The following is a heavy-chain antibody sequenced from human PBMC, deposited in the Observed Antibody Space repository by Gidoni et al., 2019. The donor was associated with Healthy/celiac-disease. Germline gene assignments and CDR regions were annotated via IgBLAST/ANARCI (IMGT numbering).Heavy chain of an antibody. D-gene: IGHD2-8*01. Sequence: EVHLVQSGAAVKKPGASVRISCQGSGSSFPSYWISWVRQMPGKGLEWMGAIDPGDSYLSYSPSFQGHVTISADKSISTAYLQWRSLKASDTAMYYCAVLADCTNGVCYPFDYWGQGTLVTVSS. CDR1: GSSFPSYW. CDR2: IDPGDSYL. J-gene: IGHJ4*02. CDR3: AVLADCTNGVCYPFDY. V-gene: IGHV5-10-1*03.